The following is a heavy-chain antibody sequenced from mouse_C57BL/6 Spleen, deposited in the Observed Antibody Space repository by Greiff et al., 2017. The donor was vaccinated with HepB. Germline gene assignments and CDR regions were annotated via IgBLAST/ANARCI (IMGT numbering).Heavy chain of an antibody. D-gene: IGHD1-2*01. CDR2: ISSGSSTI. Sequence: EVKVVESGGGLVKPGGSLKLSCAASGFTFSDYGMHWVRQAPEKGLEWVAYISSGSSTIYYADTVKGRFTISRDNAKNTLFLQMTSLRSEDTAMYYCARQGDYYGKGFDYWGQGTTLTVSS. V-gene: IGHV5-17*01. CDR3: ARQGDYYGKGFDY. J-gene: IGHJ2*01. CDR1: GFTFSDYG.